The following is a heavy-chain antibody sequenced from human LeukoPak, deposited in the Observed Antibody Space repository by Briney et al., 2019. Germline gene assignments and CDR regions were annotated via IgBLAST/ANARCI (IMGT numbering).Heavy chain of an antibody. V-gene: IGHV1-69*05. CDR1: GGTFSSYA. J-gene: IGHJ4*02. D-gene: IGHD4-17*01. Sequence: SVKVSCKASGGTFSSYAISWVRQAPGQGLEWMGGIIPIFGTASYAQKFQGRVTMTRDTSTSTVYMELSSLRSEDTAVYYCASELYGDYAAFDYWGQGTLVTVSS. CDR2: IIPIFGTA. CDR3: ASELYGDYAAFDY.